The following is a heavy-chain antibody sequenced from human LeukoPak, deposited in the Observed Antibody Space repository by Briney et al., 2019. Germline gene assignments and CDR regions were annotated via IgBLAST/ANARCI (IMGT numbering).Heavy chain of an antibody. V-gene: IGHV3-66*01. D-gene: IGHD3-22*01. Sequence: PGGSLRLSCAASGFTFSSYGMSWVRQAPGKGLEWVSLIYSGGSTYYADSVKGRFTISRDNSKNTLYLQMNSLRAEDTAVYYCARDLRYYYDSDGYYQEGHYFDYWGQGTLVTVSS. CDR1: GFTFSSYG. CDR2: IYSGGST. CDR3: ARDLRYYYDSDGYYQEGHYFDY. J-gene: IGHJ4*02.